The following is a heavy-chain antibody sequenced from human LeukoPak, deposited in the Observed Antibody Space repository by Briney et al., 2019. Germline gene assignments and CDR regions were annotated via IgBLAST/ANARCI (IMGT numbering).Heavy chain of an antibody. V-gene: IGHV1-46*01. CDR1: GGTFSSYA. CDR2: INPSGGST. J-gene: IGHJ4*02. CDR3: ARAPPSYYDYVWGSYRYGDYFDY. D-gene: IGHD3-16*02. Sequence: ASVKVSCKASGGTFSSYAISWVRQAPGQGLEWMGIINPSGGSTSYAQKCQGRVTMTRDTSTSTVYMERSSLRSEDTAVYYCARAPPSYYDYVWGSYRYGDYFDYWGQGTLVTVSS.